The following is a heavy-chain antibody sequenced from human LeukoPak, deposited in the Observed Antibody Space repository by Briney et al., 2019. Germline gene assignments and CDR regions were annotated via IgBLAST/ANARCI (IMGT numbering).Heavy chain of an antibody. V-gene: IGHV4-34*01. CDR1: GGSFSGYY. CDR3: ARGFHRYCYGFGVYYFDY. D-gene: IGHD5-18*01. Sequence: SETLSLTCAVYGGSFSGYYWSWIRQPPGRGLEWIGEINHSGSTNYNPSLKSRVTISVDTSKNQFSLKLSSVTAADTAVYYCARGFHRYCYGFGVYYFDYWGQGTLVTVSS. J-gene: IGHJ4*02. CDR2: INHSGST.